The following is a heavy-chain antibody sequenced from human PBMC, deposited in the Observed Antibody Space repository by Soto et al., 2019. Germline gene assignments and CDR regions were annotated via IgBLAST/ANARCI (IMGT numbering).Heavy chain of an antibody. D-gene: IGHD3-10*01. CDR3: ARNDYYGSGSQPYYYGMDV. CDR2: IIPILGIA. V-gene: IGHV1-69*02. J-gene: IGHJ6*02. Sequence: SVKVSCKASGGTFSSYTISWVRQAPGQGLEWMGRIIPILGIANYAQKFQGRVTITADESTSTAYMELSSLRSEDTAVYYCARNDYYGSGSQPYYYGMDVWGQGTTVTVSS. CDR1: GGTFSSYT.